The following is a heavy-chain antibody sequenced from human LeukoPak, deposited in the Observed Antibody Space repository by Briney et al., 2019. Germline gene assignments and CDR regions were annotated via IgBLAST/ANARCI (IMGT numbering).Heavy chain of an antibody. CDR1: GGSISSYY. CDR2: IYTSVRT. J-gene: IGHJ4*02. Sequence: SETLSLTCTVSGGSISSYYWSWIRQPAGKGLEWIGRIYTSVRTNYNPSLKSRVTMSVDTSKNQFALKLSSVTAADTAVYYCARAPAPSWPFDYWGQGTLVTVSS. CDR3: ARAPAPSWPFDY. V-gene: IGHV4-4*07.